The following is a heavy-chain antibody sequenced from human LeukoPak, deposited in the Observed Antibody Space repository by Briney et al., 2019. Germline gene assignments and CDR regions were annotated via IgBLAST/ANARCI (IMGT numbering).Heavy chain of an antibody. CDR3: ARDSSGWPPYNWFDP. CDR2: ISSSSSYI. V-gene: IGHV3-21*01. CDR1: GFTFSSYS. J-gene: IGHJ5*02. Sequence: PGGSLRLSCAASGFTFSSYSMNWVRQAPGKGLEWVSSISSSSSYIYYADSVKGRFTISRDNAKNSLYLQMNSLRAEDTAVYYCARDSSGWPPYNWFDPWGQGTLVTVSS. D-gene: IGHD6-19*01.